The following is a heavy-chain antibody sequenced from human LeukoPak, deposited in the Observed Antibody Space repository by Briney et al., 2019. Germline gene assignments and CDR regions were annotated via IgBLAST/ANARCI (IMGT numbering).Heavy chain of an antibody. J-gene: IGHJ4*02. CDR2: INPNSGDT. CDR3: ARGLGDYNTDWFPVSGY. D-gene: IGHD3-9*01. V-gene: IGHV1-2*02. CDR1: GYTFTGYY. Sequence: ASVKVSCKASGYTFTGYYMHWVRQAPGQGLEWMGWINPNSGDTAYAQKFQGRLTMTRDTSMSTAYMELNSLGSEDTAIYYCARGLGDYNTDWFPVSGYWGQGTPVTVSS.